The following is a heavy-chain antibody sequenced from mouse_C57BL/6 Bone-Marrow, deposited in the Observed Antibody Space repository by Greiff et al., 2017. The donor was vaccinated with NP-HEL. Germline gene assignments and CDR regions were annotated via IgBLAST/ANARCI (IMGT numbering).Heavy chain of an antibody. CDR1: GYTFTSYW. CDR2: IHPNSGST. CDR3: ARGDRIYYDYDGYAMDY. D-gene: IGHD2-4*01. V-gene: IGHV1-64*01. Sequence: QVPLQQPGAELVKPGASVKLSCKASGYTFTSYWMHWVKQRPGQGLEWIGMIHPNSGSTNYNEKFKSKATLTVAKSSSTAYMLLSSLTSEDSAVYYCARGDRIYYDYDGYAMDYWGQGTSVTVSS. J-gene: IGHJ4*01.